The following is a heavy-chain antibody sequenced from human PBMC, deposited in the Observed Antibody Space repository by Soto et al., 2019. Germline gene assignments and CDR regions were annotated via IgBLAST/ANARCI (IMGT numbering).Heavy chain of an antibody. CDR2: IIPIFGTA. CDR1: GGTFSSYA. V-gene: IGHV1-69*01. CDR3: ARCGYSYGYRGDYYYGMDV. J-gene: IGHJ6*02. D-gene: IGHD5-18*01. Sequence: QVQLVQSGAEVKKPGSSVKVSCKASGGTFSSYAISWVRQAPGQGLEWMGGIIPIFGTANYAQKFQGRVTITADESTSTAYMELSSLRSEDTAVYYCARCGYSYGYRGDYYYGMDVWGQGTTVTVSS.